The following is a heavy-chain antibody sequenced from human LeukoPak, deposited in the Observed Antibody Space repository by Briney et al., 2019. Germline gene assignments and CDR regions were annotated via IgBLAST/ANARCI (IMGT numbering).Heavy chain of an antibody. CDR1: EFTFNNYW. Sequence: GGSLRLSCAASEFTFNNYWMTWVRQAPGKGLEWVANIKRDGSEKHYVDSVRGRFTISRDNAKNSVYLQMNSLRAEDTAVYYCARDIDGNTAMAILDYWGQGTLVTVSS. CDR2: IKRDGSEK. CDR3: ARDIDGNTAMAILDY. J-gene: IGHJ4*02. D-gene: IGHD5-18*01. V-gene: IGHV3-7*01.